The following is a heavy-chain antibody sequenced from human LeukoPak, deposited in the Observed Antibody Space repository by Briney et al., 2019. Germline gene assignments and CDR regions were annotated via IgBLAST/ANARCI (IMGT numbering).Heavy chain of an antibody. V-gene: IGHV3-23*01. Sequence: GGSLRLSCAASGFTFSNYAMSWVRQAPRKGLEWVSAISTNDDDGTFYSDSAKGRFTISRDNSRNTLYLHMSSLRADDTAVYDCAKGGYTYAYEYWGGGTLDTVSS. D-gene: IGHD5-18*01. CDR1: GFTFSNYA. J-gene: IGHJ4*02. CDR3: AKGGYTYAYEY. CDR2: ISTNDDDGT.